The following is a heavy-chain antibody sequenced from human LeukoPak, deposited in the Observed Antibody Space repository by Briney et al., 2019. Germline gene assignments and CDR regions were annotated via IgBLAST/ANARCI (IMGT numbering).Heavy chain of an antibody. J-gene: IGHJ5*02. CDR3: ARCSVPNWFDP. D-gene: IGHD2-15*01. CDR2: IYYSGST. Sequence: SETLSLTCTVSGGSVSGYYWSWLRQPPGKGLEWIGYIYYSGSTTYNPSLKCRVTISVNTSKNQFSLKLSSVTAADTAVYYRARCSVPNWFDPWGQGTLVTVSS. V-gene: IGHV4-59*02. CDR1: GGSVSGYY.